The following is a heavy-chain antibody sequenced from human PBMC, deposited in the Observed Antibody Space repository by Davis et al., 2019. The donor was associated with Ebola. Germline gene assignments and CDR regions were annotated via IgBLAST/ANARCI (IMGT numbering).Heavy chain of an antibody. Sequence: GESLKISCAASGFTFSSYGIHWVRQAPGKGLEWVAVISYDGSNKYYADSVKGRFTISRDNSKNTLYLQMNSLRAEDTAVYYCAHSGIDYWGQGTLVTVSS. D-gene: IGHD2-15*01. CDR1: GFTFSSYG. V-gene: IGHV3-30*03. CDR2: ISYDGSNK. J-gene: IGHJ4*02. CDR3: AHSGIDY.